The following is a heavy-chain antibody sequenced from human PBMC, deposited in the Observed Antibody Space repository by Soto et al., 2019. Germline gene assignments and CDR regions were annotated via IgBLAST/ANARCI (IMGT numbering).Heavy chain of an antibody. D-gene: IGHD6-13*01. CDR1: GFTFSNYE. J-gene: IGHJ6*03. Sequence: EAQLVESGGGVVQPGGSLRLSCAASGFTFSNYEMHWVRQSPGKGLEYVSGISNNGAHTDYAKSVKGRFTISRDNSENTLYLQMGSRRAEDMALYYCARRGYGSRWPNVYMDVWGKGTTVTVSS. CDR2: ISNNGAHT. V-gene: IGHV3-64*01. CDR3: ARRGYGSRWPNVYMDV.